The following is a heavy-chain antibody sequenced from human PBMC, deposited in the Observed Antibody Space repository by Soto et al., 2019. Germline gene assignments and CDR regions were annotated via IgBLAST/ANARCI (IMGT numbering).Heavy chain of an antibody. J-gene: IGHJ4*02. CDR1: GVTFSNAW. CDR2: IKSKTDGGTT. Sequence: RGSLKLSCASSGVTFSNAWVAWVRQAPGKGLEWVGRIKSKTDGGTTDYAAPVKGRFTISRDDSNNTLFLQMNSLKTEDTAVYYCTKDDPINKNWGQGTLVTVSS. V-gene: IGHV3-15*01. CDR3: TKDDPINKN.